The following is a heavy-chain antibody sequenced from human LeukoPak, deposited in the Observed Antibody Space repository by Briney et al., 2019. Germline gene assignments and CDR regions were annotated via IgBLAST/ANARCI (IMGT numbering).Heavy chain of an antibody. CDR3: ARVKSGSYSSWFDP. J-gene: IGHJ5*02. CDR1: GGSISSYY. V-gene: IGHV4-59*01. D-gene: IGHD1-26*01. Sequence: SETLSLTCTVSGGSISSYYWSWIRQPPGKGLEWIGYIYYSGSATYNPSLKSRVTISVDTSKNQFSLKLSSVTAADTAVYYCARVKSGSYSSWFDPWGQGTLVTVSS. CDR2: IYYSGSA.